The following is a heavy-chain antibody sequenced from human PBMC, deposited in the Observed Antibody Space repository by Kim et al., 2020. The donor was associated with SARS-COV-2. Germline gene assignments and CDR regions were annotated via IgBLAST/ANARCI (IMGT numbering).Heavy chain of an antibody. CDR2: ISGSGGST. J-gene: IGHJ6*01. Sequence: LSLTCAASGFTFSSYAMSWVRQAPGKGLEWVSAISGSGGSTYYADSVKGRFTISGDNSKNTLYLQMDSLRAEDTAVYYCAKVYQQLVAIAEDGMDVW. CDR1: GFTFSSYA. D-gene: IGHD6-13*01. CDR3: AKVYQQLVAIAEDGMDV. V-gene: IGHV3-23*01.